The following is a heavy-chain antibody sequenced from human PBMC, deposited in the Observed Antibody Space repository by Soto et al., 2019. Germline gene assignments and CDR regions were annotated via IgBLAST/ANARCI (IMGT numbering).Heavy chain of an antibody. V-gene: IGHV1-46*01. Sequence: ASLKVSCKASGYTFTNYYMNWVRQDPGQGLEWMGLICPSGSYTSYTQKFLGRVTMSRDTSTSTARIQLSSLRSEGTAVYYCATGIAVPIHACIDYCGQGTMVTVST. CDR2: ICPSGSYT. CDR3: ATGIAVPIHACIDY. J-gene: IGHJ4*02. D-gene: IGHD6-19*01. CDR1: GYTFTNYY.